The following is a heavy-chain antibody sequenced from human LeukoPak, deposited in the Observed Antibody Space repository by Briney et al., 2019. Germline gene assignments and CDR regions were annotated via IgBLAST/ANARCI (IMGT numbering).Heavy chain of an antibody. V-gene: IGHV3-7*01. CDR2: IKQDGSEK. J-gene: IGHJ4*02. CDR1: GFTFNNYW. Sequence: GGSLRLSCAASGFTFNNYWMSWVRQAPGKGLEWVANIKQDGSEKYYVDSVKGRFTISRDNAKNSLYLQMNSMRAEDTAVYYCASWGYCSGGSCYRPLDYWGQGTLVTVSS. D-gene: IGHD2-15*01. CDR3: ASWGYCSGGSCYRPLDY.